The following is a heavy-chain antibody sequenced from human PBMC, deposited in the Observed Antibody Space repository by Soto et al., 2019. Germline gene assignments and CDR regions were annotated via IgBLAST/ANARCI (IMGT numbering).Heavy chain of an antibody. CDR2: INASSGGT. Sequence: ASVKVSCKASWSTFTIYYIHWVRQAPGQGPEWIGIINASSGGTGYAQQFQGRVTMTRDTSTSTFYMELSSLRSEDTAVYYCARDGGGSTYYNYALVVWGQGTTVTVSS. J-gene: IGHJ6*02. D-gene: IGHD2-15*01. CDR3: ARDGGGSTYYNYALVV. V-gene: IGHV1-46*01. CDR1: WSTFTIYY.